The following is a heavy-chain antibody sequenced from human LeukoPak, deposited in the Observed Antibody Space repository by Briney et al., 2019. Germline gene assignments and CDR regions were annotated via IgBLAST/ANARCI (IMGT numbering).Heavy chain of an antibody. D-gene: IGHD1-1*01. CDR2: ISGSGSST. J-gene: IGHJ3*02. CDR1: GFTFSSYA. Sequence: PGGSPRLSCAASGFTFSSYAMSWVRQAPGKGLEGVSAISGSGSSTYYADSVKGRFTISRDNSKNTLYLQMNSLRAEDTAVYYCAVRTTATGDAFDIWGQGTMVTVSS. V-gene: IGHV3-23*01. CDR3: AVRTTATGDAFDI.